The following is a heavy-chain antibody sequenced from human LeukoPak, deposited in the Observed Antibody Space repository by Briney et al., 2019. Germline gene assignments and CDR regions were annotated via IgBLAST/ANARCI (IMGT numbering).Heavy chain of an antibody. CDR1: GYTFTSYD. CDR2: MNPNSGNT. D-gene: IGHD5-18*01. V-gene: IGHV1-8*01. CDR3: ARGGLMDTAIRT. J-gene: IGHJ5*02. Sequence: VASVKVSCKASGYTFTSYDINWVRQATGQGLEWMGWMNPNSGNTGYAQKFQGRVTMTRNTSISTAYMELSSLGSEDTAVYYCARGGLMDTAIRTWGQGTLVTVSS.